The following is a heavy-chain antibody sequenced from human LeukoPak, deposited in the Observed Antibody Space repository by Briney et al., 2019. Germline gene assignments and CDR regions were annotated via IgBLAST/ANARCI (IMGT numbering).Heavy chain of an antibody. CDR3: AKEARAASYYFDY. CDR2: IWYGGSNK. D-gene: IGHD2-15*01. CDR1: GFTFSNYG. J-gene: IGHJ4*02. Sequence: GRSLRLSCAASGFTFSNYGMHWVRQAPGKGLEWVAVIWYGGSNKYYADSVTGRFTLSRDNSKNTLYLQMNSLRAEDTAVYYCAKEARAASYYFDYWGQGTLVTVSS. V-gene: IGHV3-33*06.